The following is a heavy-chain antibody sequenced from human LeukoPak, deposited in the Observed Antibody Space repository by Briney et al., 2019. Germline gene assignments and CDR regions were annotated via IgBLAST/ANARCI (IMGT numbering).Heavy chain of an antibody. CDR2: IYYSGST. Sequence: PSQTLSLTCTVSGGSISSGGYYWSWIRQHPGKGREWIGYIYYSGSTYYNPSLKSRVTISVDTPKNQFSLKLSSVTAADTAVYYCATQMATIRYFDYWGQGTLVTVSS. J-gene: IGHJ4*02. V-gene: IGHV4-31*03. D-gene: IGHD5-24*01. CDR1: GGSISSGGYY. CDR3: ATQMATIRYFDY.